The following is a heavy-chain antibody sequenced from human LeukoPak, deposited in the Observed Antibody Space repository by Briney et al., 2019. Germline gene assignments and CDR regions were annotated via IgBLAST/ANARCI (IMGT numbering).Heavy chain of an antibody. J-gene: IGHJ4*02. D-gene: IGHD6-13*01. Sequence: GGSLRLSCAASGFIFNTFWMNWVRQAPGKGLEWVAVISYDGTNKYYADSVKGRFTISRDNSKNTLYLQMNTLRAEDTAVYYCARDSSRVAAADFLYYFDYWGQGTLVTVSS. CDR3: ARDSSRVAAADFLYYFDY. CDR1: GFIFNTFW. V-gene: IGHV3-30*03. CDR2: ISYDGTNK.